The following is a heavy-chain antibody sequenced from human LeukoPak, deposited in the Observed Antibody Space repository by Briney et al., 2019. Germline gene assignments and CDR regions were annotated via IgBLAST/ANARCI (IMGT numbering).Heavy chain of an antibody. CDR1: GISFSSHD. D-gene: IGHD3-10*01. J-gene: IGHJ4*02. CDR2: VWSDGSNK. V-gene: IGHV3-33*01. CDR3: ASGTYYGSGSWGY. Sequence: GTSLRLSCAASGISFSSHDMHWVRQAPGKGLEWVSVVWSDGSNKYYADSVKGRFTISRDNSRNTVYLQMNSLRDEDTAVYYCASGTYYGSGSWGYWGQGTLVTVSS.